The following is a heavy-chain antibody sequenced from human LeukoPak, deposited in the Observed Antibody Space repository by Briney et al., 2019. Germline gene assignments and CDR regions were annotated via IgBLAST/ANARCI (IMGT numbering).Heavy chain of an antibody. CDR1: GFTFSSHA. D-gene: IGHD3-22*01. J-gene: IGHJ4*02. Sequence: GGSLRLSSAASGFTFSSHAMTWVRQASGKGLEWVSSIRGSGGNTYYADSVKGRFTISRDNFQNTLYLQMNSLRAEDTAVYYCAKDYYDSSIFSAPHLFACWGQGTLVTVSS. V-gene: IGHV3-23*01. CDR3: AKDYYDSSIFSAPHLFAC. CDR2: IRGSGGNT.